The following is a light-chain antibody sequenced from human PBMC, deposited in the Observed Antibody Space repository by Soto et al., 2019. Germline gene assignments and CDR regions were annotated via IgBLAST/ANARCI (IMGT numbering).Light chain of an antibody. CDR1: QSVSSY. CDR3: QQRRNWPPST. V-gene: IGKV3-11*01. CDR2: DAS. J-gene: IGKJ2*01. Sequence: EIVLTQSPATLSLSPGERATLSCRASQSVSSYLAWYQQKPGQAPRLLIYDASNRATGIPARFSGSGSGTEFTPTISSLEPEDFAVYSCQQRRNWPPSTFGQGTKQEIK.